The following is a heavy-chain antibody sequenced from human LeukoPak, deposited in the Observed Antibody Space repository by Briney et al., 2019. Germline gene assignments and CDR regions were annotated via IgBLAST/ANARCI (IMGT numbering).Heavy chain of an antibody. Sequence: GGSLRLSCAASGFSFSSYAINWVRQAPGKGLEWVSAISGSGGSTYYADSVKGRFTISRDFSKNTLYLQMNSLRAEDTAVYYCARAGSNWNYVYWGQGTLVTVSS. CDR3: ARAGSNWNYVY. J-gene: IGHJ4*02. CDR1: GFSFSSYA. V-gene: IGHV3-23*01. CDR2: ISGSGGST. D-gene: IGHD1-7*01.